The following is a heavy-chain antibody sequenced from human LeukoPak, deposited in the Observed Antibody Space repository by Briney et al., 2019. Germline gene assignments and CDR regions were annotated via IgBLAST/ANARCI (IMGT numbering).Heavy chain of an antibody. Sequence: GGSLRLSCAASGFTFSSYAMSWVRQAPGKGLEWVSGISGSGGSTYYADSVKGRFTISRDNSKNTLYLQMNSLRAEDTAVYYCAKDLIVATIFSYYFDYCGQGTLVTVSS. V-gene: IGHV3-23*01. J-gene: IGHJ4*02. CDR2: ISGSGGST. CDR3: AKDLIVATIFSYYFDY. CDR1: GFTFSSYA. D-gene: IGHD5-12*01.